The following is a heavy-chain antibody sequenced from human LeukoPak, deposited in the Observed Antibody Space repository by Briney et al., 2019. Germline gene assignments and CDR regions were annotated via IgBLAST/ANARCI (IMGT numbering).Heavy chain of an antibody. J-gene: IGHJ6*02. CDR1: GYSFSNYW. CDR3: ARYDSGSYYYYYYGMDV. Sequence: PGESLKISCKGQGYSFSNYWISWVRQMPGKGLEWMGRIDPSDSFTKYSPSFEGHVTISADKSISTAYLQWSSLKASDTAMYYCARYDSGSYYYYYYGMDVWGQGTTVTVSS. CDR2: IDPSDSFT. D-gene: IGHD3-10*01. V-gene: IGHV5-10-1*01.